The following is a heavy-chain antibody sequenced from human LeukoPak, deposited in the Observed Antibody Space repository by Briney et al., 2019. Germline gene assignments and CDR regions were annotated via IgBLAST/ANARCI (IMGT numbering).Heavy chain of an antibody. D-gene: IGHD2-8*02. CDR2: FDPEDGET. Sequence: ASVKVSCKVSGYTLTELSMHWVRQAPGKGIEWMGGFDPEDGETIYAQKFQGRVTMTEDTSTDTAYMELSSLRSEDTAVYYCATTTGAHNWFDPWGQGTLVTVSS. CDR1: GYTLTELS. J-gene: IGHJ5*02. CDR3: ATTTGAHNWFDP. V-gene: IGHV1-24*01.